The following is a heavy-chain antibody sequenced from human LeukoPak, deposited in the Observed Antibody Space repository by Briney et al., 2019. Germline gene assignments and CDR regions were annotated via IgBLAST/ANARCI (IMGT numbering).Heavy chain of an antibody. J-gene: IGHJ4*02. D-gene: IGHD2-21*01. CDR1: AFTFSNYG. CDR3: ARDERLLSFLK. V-gene: IGHV3-23*01. Sequence: GGTLRLSCAASAFTFSNYGLSWVRQAPGKGLEWVSGITGSGGSTYYADSVKGRFTTSRDNSKNTLYLQMNSLRAEDTAIYYCARDERLLSFLKWGQGTLVTVSS. CDR2: ITGSGGST.